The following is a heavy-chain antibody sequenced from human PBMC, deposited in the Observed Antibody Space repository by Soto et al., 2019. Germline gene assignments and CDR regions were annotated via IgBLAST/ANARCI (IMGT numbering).Heavy chain of an antibody. CDR1: GFTFSSYA. J-gene: IGHJ4*02. Sequence: QVQLVESGGGVVQPGRSLRLSCAASGFTFSSYAMHWVRQAPGKGLEWVAVISYDGSNKYYADSVKGRFTISRDNSKNTLYLQMNSLRAEDTAVYYCASSVTGIAAAGSFDYWGQGTLDTVSS. D-gene: IGHD6-13*01. CDR2: ISYDGSNK. V-gene: IGHV3-30-3*01. CDR3: ASSVTGIAAAGSFDY.